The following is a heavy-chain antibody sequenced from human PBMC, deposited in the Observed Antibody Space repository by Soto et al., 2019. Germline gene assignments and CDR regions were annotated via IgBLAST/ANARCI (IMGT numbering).Heavy chain of an antibody. Sequence: GGSLRLSCAASGFTFSSYWTHWVRQVPEKGLEWVSRSNSDGSSTSYVDSVKGRFTTSRDNVQNTLYLQMNSLSAEDTAVYYCARGSYYYDSNGYLNYFDYWGRGTLVTVSS. D-gene: IGHD3-22*01. CDR3: ARGSYYYDSNGYLNYFDY. CDR1: GFTFSSYW. J-gene: IGHJ4*02. V-gene: IGHV3-74*01. CDR2: SNSDGSST.